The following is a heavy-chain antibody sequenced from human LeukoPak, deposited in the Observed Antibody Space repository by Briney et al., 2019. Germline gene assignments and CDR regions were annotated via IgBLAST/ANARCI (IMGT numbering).Heavy chain of an antibody. CDR2: INWNGGST. CDR1: GFTFSSYG. Sequence: PGGSLRLSCAASGFTFSSYGMSWVRQAPGKGLEWVSGINWNGGSTGYADSVKGRFTISRDNAKNSLYLQMNSLRAEDTALYYCARREYSSSFDYWGQGTLVTVSS. CDR3: ARREYSSSFDY. J-gene: IGHJ4*02. V-gene: IGHV3-20*04. D-gene: IGHD6-13*01.